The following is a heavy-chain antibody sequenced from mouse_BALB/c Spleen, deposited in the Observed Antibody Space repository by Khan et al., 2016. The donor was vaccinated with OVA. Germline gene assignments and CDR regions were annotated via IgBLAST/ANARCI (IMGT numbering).Heavy chain of an antibody. D-gene: IGHD4-1*01. CDR2: INPSNGGT. CDR3: TSQNWDRVGAWFAY. V-gene: IGHV1S81*02. J-gene: IGHJ3*01. Sequence: QVQLQQSGAELVKPGASVKLSCKASGYTFTSYYMYWVKQRPGQGLEWIGEINPSNGGTNFNEKFKSKATLTVDKSSRTAYMQLSRLTLEDSAVYDCTSQNWDRVGAWFAYWGQGTLVTVSA. CDR1: GYTFTSYY.